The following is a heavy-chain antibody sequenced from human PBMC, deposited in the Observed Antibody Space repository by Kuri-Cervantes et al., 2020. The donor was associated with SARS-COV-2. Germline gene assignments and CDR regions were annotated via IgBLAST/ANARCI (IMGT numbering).Heavy chain of an antibody. V-gene: IGHV4-34*01. CDR1: GWSFSGYY. CDR2: INHSGST. D-gene: IGHD6-6*01. CDR3: ARATYSSSFYYYYMDV. J-gene: IGHJ6*03. Sequence: GSLRLSCAVYGWSFSGYYWSWIRQPPGKGLEWIGEINHSGSTNYNPSLKSRVTISVDTSKNQFSLKLSSVTAADTAVYYCARATYSSSFYYYYMDVWGKGTTVTVSS.